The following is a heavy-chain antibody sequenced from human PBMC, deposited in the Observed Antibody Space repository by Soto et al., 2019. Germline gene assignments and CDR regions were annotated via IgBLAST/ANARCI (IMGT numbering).Heavy chain of an antibody. CDR2: IDIGGNT. Sequence: EVQMVESGGGVVQPGGSLRLSCAASGFSVTNNYMNWVRQAPGKGLEWVSIIDIGGNTYYADSVKDRFTISRDDSKNTMYFQMASLRPEETAVYFCARGRGSTGYLGPEHYFDYWGQGTLVTVSP. D-gene: IGHD3-16*01. CDR3: ARGRGSTGYLGPEHYFDY. V-gene: IGHV3-66*01. CDR1: GFSVTNNY. J-gene: IGHJ4*02.